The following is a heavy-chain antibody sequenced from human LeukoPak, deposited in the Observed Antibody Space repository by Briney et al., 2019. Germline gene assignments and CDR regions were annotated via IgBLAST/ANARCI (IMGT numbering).Heavy chain of an antibody. D-gene: IGHD3-10*01. V-gene: IGHV3-23*01. J-gene: IGHJ4*02. Sequence: PGGSLRLSCAASGLTFSSFAMTWVRQAPGKGLEWVSIISVNGGSTYADSVKGRSTIHRDNSKKTLYLQMNNLRAEDTAIYFCASAIKYGTESYWFDYWGQGTLVTVSS. CDR3: ASAIKYGTESYWFDY. CDR1: GLTFSSFA. CDR2: ISVNGGST.